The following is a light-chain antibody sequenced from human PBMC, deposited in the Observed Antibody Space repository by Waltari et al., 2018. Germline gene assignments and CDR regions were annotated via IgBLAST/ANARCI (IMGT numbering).Light chain of an antibody. Sequence: EIVLTQSPGTLSLSPGERATVSCRASQSVSSKYLAWYQQKVGQAPRPVIYGASSRATGIPDRFSGSGSGTDFTLTINRLEPEDFAVYYCQQYGSSQGYTFGQGTKLEI. CDR2: GAS. CDR3: QQYGSSQGYT. J-gene: IGKJ2*01. V-gene: IGKV3-20*01. CDR1: QSVSSKY.